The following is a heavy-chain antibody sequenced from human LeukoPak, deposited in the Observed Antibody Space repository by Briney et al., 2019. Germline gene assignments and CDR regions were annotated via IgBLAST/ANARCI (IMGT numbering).Heavy chain of an antibody. D-gene: IGHD1-1*01. J-gene: IGHJ4*02. CDR3: AKDFVRYNIQFDY. Sequence: GGSLRLSCAASGFTFSSYAMSWVRQAPGKGLEWVSSISGGGAGTYYADSVRGRFTISRDNSKNTLYLQMNSLRAEDTALYYCAKDFVRYNIQFDYWGQGALVTVSS. CDR2: ISGGGAGT. V-gene: IGHV3-23*01. CDR1: GFTFSSYA.